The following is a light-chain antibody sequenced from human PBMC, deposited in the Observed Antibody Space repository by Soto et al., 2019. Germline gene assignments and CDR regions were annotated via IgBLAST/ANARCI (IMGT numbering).Light chain of an antibody. CDR2: GAA. J-gene: IGKJ3*01. CDR1: QRVSSN. V-gene: IGKV3-15*01. Sequence: EIVMTQSPAALSVSPGERATLSCRASQRVSSNLAWYQQKPGQAPRLLIYGAATRATGIPARFSGSGSGTEFTLIISSLQSEDFAVYYCQQYNNWPPIFTFGPGTKVDIK. CDR3: QQYNNWPPIFT.